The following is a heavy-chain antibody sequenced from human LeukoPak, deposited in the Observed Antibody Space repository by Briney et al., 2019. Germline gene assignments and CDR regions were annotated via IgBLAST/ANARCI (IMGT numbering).Heavy chain of an antibody. V-gene: IGHV4-39*01. CDR2: IYYSGST. D-gene: IGHD6-19*01. Sequence: SETLSLTCTVSGGSISSSSYYWGWIRQPPGKGLEWIGSIYYSGSTYYNPSLKSRVTISVDTSKNQFSLKLSSVTAADTVVYYCASRAVAGTRLDYWGQGTLVTVSS. CDR1: GGSISSSSYY. J-gene: IGHJ4*02. CDR3: ASRAVAGTRLDY.